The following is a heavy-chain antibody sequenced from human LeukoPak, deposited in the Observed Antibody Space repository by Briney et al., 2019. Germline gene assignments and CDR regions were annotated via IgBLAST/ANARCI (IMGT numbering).Heavy chain of an antibody. J-gene: IGHJ4*02. Sequence: GGSLRLSCAASGFTFSRYWMNWVRQAPGKGLEWVSAITSTSNHINYADSVKGRFTISRDSANNSLYLQMNSLRAEDTAVYYCARVYSANGYGSGYYDYWGQGTLVTVSS. CDR1: GFTFSRYW. CDR3: ARVYSANGYGSGYYDY. CDR2: ITSTSNHI. V-gene: IGHV3-21*01. D-gene: IGHD3-10*01.